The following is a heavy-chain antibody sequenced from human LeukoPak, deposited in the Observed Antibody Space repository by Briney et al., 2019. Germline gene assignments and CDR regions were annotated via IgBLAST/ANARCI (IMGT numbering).Heavy chain of an antibody. Sequence: ASVKVSCKASGYTFTSYAMNWVRQAPGQGLEWMGWINTNTGNPTYAQGFTGRFVFSLDTSVSTAYLQISSLKAEDTAVYYCASPIAVAGTRDYYYYYYMDVWGKGTTVTVSS. CDR3: ASPIAVAGTRDYYYYYYMDV. CDR1: GYTFTSYA. J-gene: IGHJ6*03. D-gene: IGHD6-19*01. CDR2: INTNTGNP. V-gene: IGHV7-4-1*02.